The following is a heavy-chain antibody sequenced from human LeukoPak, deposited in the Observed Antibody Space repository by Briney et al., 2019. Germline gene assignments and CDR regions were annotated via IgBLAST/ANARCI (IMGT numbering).Heavy chain of an antibody. CDR3: ARREQWLVRYAFDI. D-gene: IGHD6-19*01. CDR1: GFTFSSYA. V-gene: IGHV3-64*01. J-gene: IGHJ3*02. CDR2: ISTDGGAT. Sequence: GGSLRLSCAASGFTFSSYAMDWVRQAPGRGLEYVSGISTDGGATYYANSVKGRFTISRDNAKNSLYLQMNSLRAEDTALYYCARREQWLVRYAFDIWGQGTMVTVSS.